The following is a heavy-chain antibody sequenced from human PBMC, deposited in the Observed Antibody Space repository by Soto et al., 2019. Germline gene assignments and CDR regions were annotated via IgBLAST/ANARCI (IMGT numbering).Heavy chain of an antibody. CDR1: GGSISSGGYY. D-gene: IGHD6-13*01. Sequence: QVQLQESGPGLVKPSQTLSLTCTDSGGSISSGGYYWSWIRQHPGKGLEWIGYIYYSGSTYYNPSLKSRVTISVDTSKNQFSLKLSSVTAADTAVYYCASGLAAAAPPLYYYYGMDVWGQGTTVTVSS. CDR2: IYYSGST. CDR3: ASGLAAAAPPLYYYYGMDV. J-gene: IGHJ6*02. V-gene: IGHV4-31*03.